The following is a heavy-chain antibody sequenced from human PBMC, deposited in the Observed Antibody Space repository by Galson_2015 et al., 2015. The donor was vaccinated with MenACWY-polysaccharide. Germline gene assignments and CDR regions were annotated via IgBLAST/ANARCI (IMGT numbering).Heavy chain of an antibody. D-gene: IGHD1-26*01. V-gene: IGHV4-38-2*01. J-gene: IGHJ4*02. CDR3: ARVEKYSGSFYILY. CDR2: IFHSGTT. CDR1: EYSIRSGYF. Sequence: SETLSLTCAVSEYSIRSGYFWGWIRQPPGKGLEWIASIFHSGTTYYNPPLKSRVTISVDTSKNQFSLKLSSVTAADTAVYCCARVEKYSGSFYILYWGQGTLVTVSS.